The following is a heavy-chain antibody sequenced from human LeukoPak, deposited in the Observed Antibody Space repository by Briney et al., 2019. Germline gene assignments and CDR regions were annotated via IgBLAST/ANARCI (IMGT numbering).Heavy chain of an antibody. CDR3: VKVGSSGFSYGSVGS. CDR1: GFTFSNFA. V-gene: IGHV3-23*01. J-gene: IGHJ4*02. D-gene: IGHD5-18*01. Sequence: GGSLRLSCAAYGFTFSNFAMGWVRQAPGKGLQWVSIISGNGGSTYYEDSLRGRFSISRDNSKSTVFLEMSGLRADDTAVYFCVKVGSSGFSYGSVGSWGQGSLVPVYS. CDR2: ISGNGGST.